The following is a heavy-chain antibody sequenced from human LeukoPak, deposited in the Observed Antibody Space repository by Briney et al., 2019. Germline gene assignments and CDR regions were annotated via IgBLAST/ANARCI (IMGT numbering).Heavy chain of an antibody. Sequence: SETLSLTCTVSGGSISSSSYYWSWIRQPPGKGLEWIGEINHSGSTNYNPSLKSRVTISVDTSKNQFSLKLSSVTAADTAVYYCARGLRSSSWYGGGYFDYWGQGTLVTVSS. CDR2: INHSGST. CDR3: ARGLRSSSWYGGGYFDY. V-gene: IGHV4-39*07. J-gene: IGHJ4*02. D-gene: IGHD6-13*01. CDR1: GGSISSSSYY.